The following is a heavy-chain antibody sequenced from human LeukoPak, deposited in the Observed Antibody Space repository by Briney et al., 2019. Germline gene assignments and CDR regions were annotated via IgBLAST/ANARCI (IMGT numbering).Heavy chain of an antibody. V-gene: IGHV1-69*13. J-gene: IGHJ4*02. CDR1: RETPSEDTTRSGS. D-gene: IGHD3-16*02. CDR3: VNEGGSHPTRGLYRFDY. Sequence: ASVNVSCIVSRETPSEDTTRSGSISWLRLAPGQGLEWMGGIVLGSASYAQKFQGRVTITVGESTNTSYMELSPIISADTAVDSSVNEGGSHPTRGLYRFDYWGQGTLVTVSS. CDR2: IVLGSA.